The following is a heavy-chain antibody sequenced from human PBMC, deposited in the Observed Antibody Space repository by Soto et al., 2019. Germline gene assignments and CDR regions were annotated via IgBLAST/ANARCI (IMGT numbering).Heavy chain of an antibody. CDR3: ARRYCSGNLCYLDNWYDP. D-gene: IGHD2-15*01. V-gene: IGHV4-30-4*01. CDR1: GGSISSSDYY. Sequence: PSETLSLTCTVSGGSISSSDYYWSWIRQPPGKGLEWIGHTHDSGSTYYNPSLKSRVTISVDTSKNQFSLKLRSVTAADTAVYYCARRYCSGNLCYLDNWYDPWGQGTQVTVSS. J-gene: IGHJ5*02. CDR2: THDSGST.